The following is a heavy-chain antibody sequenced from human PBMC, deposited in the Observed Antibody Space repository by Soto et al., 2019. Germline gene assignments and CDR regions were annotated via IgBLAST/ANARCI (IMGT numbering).Heavy chain of an antibody. D-gene: IGHD3-3*01. J-gene: IGHJ5*02. CDR2: INPSDGST. CDR3: ASYPLWSGLALVSP. V-gene: IGHV1-46*01. CDR1: GYTFTSYY. Sequence: GASVKVSCKASGYTFTSYYVHWVRQAPGQGLEWMGIINPSDGSTSYAQKFQGRVTMTRDTSTSTAYMELRSLRSDDTAVYYCASYPLWSGLALVSPWGQGTLVTVSS.